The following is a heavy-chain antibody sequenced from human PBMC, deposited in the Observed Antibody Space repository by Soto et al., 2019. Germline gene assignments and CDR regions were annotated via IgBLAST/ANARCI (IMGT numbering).Heavy chain of an antibody. J-gene: IGHJ4*02. CDR3: ARLAWTTRNFDY. CDR2: IYSGGTT. D-gene: IGHD1-1*01. Sequence: GGSLRLSCAASGFTVSNNYMTWVRQAPGKGLEWVSVIYSGGTTYYADSVKGRFTIHRDNSNNTLYLQMNTLRAEDTAMYYCARLAWTTRNFDYWGQGTLVTAPQ. CDR1: GFTVSNNY. V-gene: IGHV3-53*01.